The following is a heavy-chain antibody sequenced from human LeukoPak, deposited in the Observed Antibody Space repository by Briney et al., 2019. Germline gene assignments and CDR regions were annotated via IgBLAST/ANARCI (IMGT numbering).Heavy chain of an antibody. V-gene: IGHV3-7*01. CDR3: ARVRPGELFGMDV. J-gene: IGHJ6*02. D-gene: IGHD3-10*01. Sequence: QPGGSLRLSCAASGFIFNYYWMSWVRQAPGKGLEWVANIKDDGSEKYFSDSVKGRFTISRDNAKNSLYLQMNSLRAEDTAVYYCARVRPGELFGMDVWGQGTTVIVSS. CDR1: GFIFNYYW. CDR2: IKDDGSEK.